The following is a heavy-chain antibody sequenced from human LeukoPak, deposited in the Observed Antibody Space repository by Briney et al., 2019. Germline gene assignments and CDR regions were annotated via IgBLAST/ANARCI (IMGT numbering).Heavy chain of an antibody. CDR3: ATPAYCSSTSCYIDGMDV. V-gene: IGHV1-24*01. CDR2: FDPEDGET. D-gene: IGHD2-2*02. J-gene: IGHJ6*02. Sequence: ASVKVSRKVSGYTLTELSMHWVRQAPGKGLEWMGGFDPEDGETIYAQKFRGRVTMTEDTSTDTAYMELSSLRSEDTAVYYCATPAYCSSTSCYIDGMDVWGQGTTVTVSS. CDR1: GYTLTELS.